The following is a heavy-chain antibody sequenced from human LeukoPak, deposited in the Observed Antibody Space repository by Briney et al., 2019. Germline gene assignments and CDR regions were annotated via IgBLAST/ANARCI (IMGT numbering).Heavy chain of an antibody. CDR2: IKQDGSEK. D-gene: IGHD3-3*01. Sequence: GGSLRLSCAASGFSLNNYWMSWVRQAPGKGLEWVANIKQDGSEKYYVDSVKGRFTISRDNAKNSLYLQMNSLRAEDTAVYYCARQYFDFRSGYYKGMADYWGQGTPVTVSS. V-gene: IGHV3-7*01. CDR3: ARQYFDFRSGYYKGMADY. J-gene: IGHJ4*02. CDR1: GFSLNNYW.